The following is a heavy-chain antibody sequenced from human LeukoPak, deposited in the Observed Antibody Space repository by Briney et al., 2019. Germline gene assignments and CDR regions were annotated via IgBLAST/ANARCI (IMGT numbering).Heavy chain of an antibody. V-gene: IGHV4-39*01. J-gene: IGHJ4*02. CDR2: IYYTGST. CDR3: AARIAVAESDY. Sequence: AETLSLTCQVSGGSIRNSNYYWAWIRQPPGKGLERIGSIYYTGSTYYNPSLKSRVTISVDTSKKQFSLKLTSVTAADTAVYYCAARIAVAESDYWGQGTLVTVSS. CDR1: GGSIRNSNYY. D-gene: IGHD6-19*01.